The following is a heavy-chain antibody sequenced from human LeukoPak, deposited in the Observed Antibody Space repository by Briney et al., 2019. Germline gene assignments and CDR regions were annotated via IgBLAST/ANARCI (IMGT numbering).Heavy chain of an antibody. CDR3: AKTDPYYYYMDV. CDR2: ISGSGGST. V-gene: IGHV3-23*01. Sequence: GSLRLSCAGSGFNFWKHAMGWVRPAPGKGLGWVSAISGSGGSTYYADSVKGRFTISRDNSKNTLYLQMNSLRAEDTAVYYCAKTDPYYYYMDVWGKGTTVTVSS. CDR1: GFNFWKHA. J-gene: IGHJ6*03.